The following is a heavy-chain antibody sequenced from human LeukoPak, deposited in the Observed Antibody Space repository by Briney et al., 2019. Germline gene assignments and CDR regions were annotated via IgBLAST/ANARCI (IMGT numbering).Heavy chain of an antibody. Sequence: PSETLSLTCTVSGGSISSSSYYWGWIRQPPGKGLERIGSIYYSGSTYYNPSLKSRVTISVDTSKNQFSLKLSSVTAADTAVYYCAVIRNYYYYYGMDVWGQGTTVTVSS. CDR2: IYYSGST. CDR1: GGSISSSSYY. V-gene: IGHV4-39*01. D-gene: IGHD3-10*01. J-gene: IGHJ6*02. CDR3: AVIRNYYYYYGMDV.